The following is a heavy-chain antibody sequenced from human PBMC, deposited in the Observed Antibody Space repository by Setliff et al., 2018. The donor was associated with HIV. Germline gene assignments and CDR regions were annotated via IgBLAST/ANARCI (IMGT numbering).Heavy chain of an antibody. V-gene: IGHV3-7*03. CDR2: IKQDGSEK. D-gene: IGHD3-10*01. J-gene: IGHJ2*01. Sequence: GESLKISCAASGFTFSSFWMSWVRQAPGKGLEWVANIKQDGSEKFYVDSVKGRFTISRDNAKNSLYLQLNSRRADDTAVYYCARVQSSRGGGWYFDLWGRGTLVTVSS. CDR1: GFTFSSFW. CDR3: ARVQSSRGGGWYFDL.